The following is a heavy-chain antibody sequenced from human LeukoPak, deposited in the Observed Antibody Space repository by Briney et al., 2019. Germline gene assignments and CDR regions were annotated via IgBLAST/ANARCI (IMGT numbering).Heavy chain of an antibody. Sequence: GRSLRLSCAASGFTFNNYGMHWVRQAPGKGLEWVAVISYDGSNKYYADSVKGRFTISRDNSKNTLYLQMNSLRAEDTAVYYCARATYYDFWSGYPYPYYFDYWGQGTLVTVSS. CDR1: GFTFNNYG. J-gene: IGHJ4*02. CDR2: ISYDGSNK. V-gene: IGHV3-30*03. CDR3: ARATYYDFWSGYPYPYYFDY. D-gene: IGHD3-3*01.